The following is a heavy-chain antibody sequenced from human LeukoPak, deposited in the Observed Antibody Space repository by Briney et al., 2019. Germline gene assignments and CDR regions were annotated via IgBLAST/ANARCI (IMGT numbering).Heavy chain of an antibody. CDR3: ARNLATTPYDAFDI. J-gene: IGHJ3*02. CDR1: GFTFSSYS. Sequence: GGSLRLSCAASGFTFSSYSMNWVRQAPGKGLEWVSSISSSSIYIYYADSLKGRFTISRDNAQNSLYLQMNSLRAEDTAVYYCARNLATTPYDAFDIWGQGTMVTVSS. V-gene: IGHV3-21*01. D-gene: IGHD5-12*01. CDR2: ISSSSIYI.